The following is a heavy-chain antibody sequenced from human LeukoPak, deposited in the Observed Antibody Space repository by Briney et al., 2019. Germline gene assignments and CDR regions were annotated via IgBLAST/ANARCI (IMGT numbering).Heavy chain of an antibody. V-gene: IGHV1-46*01. Sequence: ASLKVSCKASGYTFTSYCMHWVRQAPGPGLEWKGIINPSGGSTSYAKTFQGRVTMTRDTSTGTVYMELSSLRSEDTAVYYCARASVDLGYGGKTLGQRPTYYYYYGMDVWGQGTTVTVSS. CDR2: INPSGGST. J-gene: IGHJ6*02. D-gene: IGHD4-23*01. CDR1: GYTFTSYC. CDR3: ARASVDLGYGGKTLGQRPTYYYYYGMDV.